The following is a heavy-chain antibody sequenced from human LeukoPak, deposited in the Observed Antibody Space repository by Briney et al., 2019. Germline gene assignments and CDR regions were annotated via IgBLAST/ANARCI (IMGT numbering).Heavy chain of an antibody. Sequence: AVKLTCKASGGTSSSYTISWVRQAPGQGLEWMGGIIPIFGTANYAQKFQGRVTITADESTSTAYMELSSLRSEDTAVYYCARSIGTTVTSPPDYWGQGTLVTVSS. CDR2: IIPIFGTA. CDR3: ARSIGTTVTSPPDY. CDR1: GGTSSSYT. J-gene: IGHJ4*02. D-gene: IGHD4-17*01. V-gene: IGHV1-69*13.